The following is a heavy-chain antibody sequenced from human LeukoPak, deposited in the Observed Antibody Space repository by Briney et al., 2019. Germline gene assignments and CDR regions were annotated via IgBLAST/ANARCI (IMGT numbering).Heavy chain of an antibody. CDR1: GFTFSSYG. CDR2: ISYDGSNK. D-gene: IGHD4-17*01. Sequence: GGSLRLSCAAPGFTFSSYGMHWVRQAPGKGLEWVAVISYDGSNKYYADSVKGRFTISRDNSKNTLYLQMNSLRAEDTAVYYCAKVIDYGDYASPLADYWGQGTLVTVSS. V-gene: IGHV3-30*18. CDR3: AKVIDYGDYASPLADY. J-gene: IGHJ4*02.